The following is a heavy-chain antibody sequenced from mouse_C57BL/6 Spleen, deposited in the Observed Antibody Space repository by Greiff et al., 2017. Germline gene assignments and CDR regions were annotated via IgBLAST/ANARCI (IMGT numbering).Heavy chain of an antibody. D-gene: IGHD1-1*01. Sequence: QVQLKQSGPELVKPGASVKISCKASGYAFSSSWMNWVKQRPGKGLEGIGRIYPGDGDTNYNGKFKGKATLTTDTSSRTAYMQLNSLTSEDSAVYFCARSYPNYYGEAMDYWGQGTSVTVSS. CDR3: ARSYPNYYGEAMDY. V-gene: IGHV1-82*01. CDR1: GYAFSSSW. CDR2: IYPGDGDT. J-gene: IGHJ4*01.